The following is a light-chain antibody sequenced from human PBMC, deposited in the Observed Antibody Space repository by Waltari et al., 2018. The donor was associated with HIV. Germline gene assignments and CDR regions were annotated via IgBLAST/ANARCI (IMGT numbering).Light chain of an antibody. V-gene: IGKV4-1*01. CDR1: QSVLYSSKTQNY. J-gene: IGKJ4*01. Sequence: DIVMTQSPDSLAVSLGERDTINCKSTQSVLYSSKTQNYLAWYQQKPGQSPKLLIYWASTRDSVVPDRFSGSGSGTDVTLTISSLQAEDVAVYYCQQYYVTPLTFGGGTKVEIK. CDR3: QQYYVTPLT. CDR2: WAS.